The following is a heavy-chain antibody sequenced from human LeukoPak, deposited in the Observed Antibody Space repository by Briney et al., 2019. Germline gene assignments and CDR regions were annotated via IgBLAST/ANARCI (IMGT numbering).Heavy chain of an antibody. V-gene: IGHV1-2*02. CDR1: GGTFSSYA. Sequence: GASVKVSCKASGGTFSSYAISWVRQAPGQGLEWMGWINPNSGGTNYAQKFQGRVTMTRDTSISTAYMELSRLRSDDTAVYYCARGRGYSSSSLPRDYYYYMDVWGKGTTVTVSS. CDR3: ARGRGYSSSSLPRDYYYYMDV. J-gene: IGHJ6*03. D-gene: IGHD6-6*01. CDR2: INPNSGGT.